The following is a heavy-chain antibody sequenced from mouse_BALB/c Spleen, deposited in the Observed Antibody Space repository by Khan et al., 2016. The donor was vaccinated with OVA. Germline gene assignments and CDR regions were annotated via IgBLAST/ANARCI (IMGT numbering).Heavy chain of an antibody. Sequence: QVQLKESGPGLVAPSQSLSITCTVSGFSLTSHGVHWVRQPPGKGLEWLGVIWAGGSTNYNSALMSRLSISKDSSKSQVFLKMNSRQTDDTAMDYSARSREPDYIDYWGQGTTRTVSS. CDR1: GFSLTSHG. D-gene: IGHD1-1*01. V-gene: IGHV2-9*02. J-gene: IGHJ2*01. CDR2: IWAGGST. CDR3: ARSREPDYIDY.